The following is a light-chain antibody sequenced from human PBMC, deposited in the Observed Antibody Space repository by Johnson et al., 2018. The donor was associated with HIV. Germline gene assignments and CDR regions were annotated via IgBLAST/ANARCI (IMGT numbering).Light chain of an antibody. CDR2: ENN. CDR1: SSNIGNNY. J-gene: IGLJ1*01. V-gene: IGLV1-51*01. CDR3: GTWDSSLSAYHV. Sequence: QSVLTQPPSVSAAPGQKVTISCSGSSSNIGNNYVSWYQQLPGTAPKLLIYENNKRPSGIPDRFPGSKSGTSATLGITGLQTGDEADYYCGTWDSSLSAYHVFGTGTKVTVL.